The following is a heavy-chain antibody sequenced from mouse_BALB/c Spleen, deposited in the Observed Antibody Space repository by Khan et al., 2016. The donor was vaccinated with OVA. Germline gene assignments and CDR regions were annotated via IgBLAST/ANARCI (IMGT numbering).Heavy chain of an antibody. D-gene: IGHD2-10*01. CDR1: GFSLTNYG. Sequence: QVQLKQSGPGLVAPSQSLSITCTISGFSLTNYGVHWVRQPPGKGLEWLVVIWSDGSTTYNSALKSRLTIITANSKSQVFLKMNSLRTKDTAIYVCAREPYYHYNVMDYWGQGTSVTVSS. CDR3: AREPYYHYNVMDY. V-gene: IGHV2-6-1*01. CDR2: IWSDGST. J-gene: IGHJ4*01.